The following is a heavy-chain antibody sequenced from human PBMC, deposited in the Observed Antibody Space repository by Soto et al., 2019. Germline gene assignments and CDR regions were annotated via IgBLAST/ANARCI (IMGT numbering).Heavy chain of an antibody. CDR1: GGCISSYY. CDR3: AKWSGYGLDV. J-gene: IGHJ6*02. V-gene: IGHV4-4*07. CDR2: IYTSGST. D-gene: IGHD3-3*01. Sequence: EALPLTSTDSGGCISSYYWSWIRQPAGKGLEWIGRIYTSGSTNYNPSLKSRVTMSVDTSKNLVSLRMSSVTAADTAVYYCAKWSGYGLDVWGQGTTVTVSS.